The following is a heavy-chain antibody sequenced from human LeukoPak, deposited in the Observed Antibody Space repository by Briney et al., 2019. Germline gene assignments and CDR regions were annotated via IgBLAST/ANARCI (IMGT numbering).Heavy chain of an antibody. CDR1: GFTFSSYA. Sequence: PGGSLRLSCAASGFTFSSYAMHWVRQAPGKGLEWVAVISYDGSNKYYADSVKGRFTISRDNSKNTLYLQMNSLRAEDTAVYYCAKDILQIAVAGEGGDWGQGTLVTVSS. CDR2: ISYDGSNK. CDR3: AKDILQIAVAGEGGD. J-gene: IGHJ4*02. V-gene: IGHV3-30-3*01. D-gene: IGHD6-19*01.